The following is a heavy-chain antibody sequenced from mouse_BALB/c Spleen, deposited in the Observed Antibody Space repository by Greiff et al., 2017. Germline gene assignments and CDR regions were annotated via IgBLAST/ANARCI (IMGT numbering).Heavy chain of an antibody. V-gene: IGHV5-17*02. CDR1: GFTFSSFG. CDR3: AWFAY. Sequence: EVQRVESGGGLVQPGGSRKLSCAASGFTFSSFGMHWVRQAPEKGLEWVAYISSGSSTIYYADTVKGRFTISRDNPKNPLFLQMTSLRSEDTAMYYCAWFAYWGQGTLVTVSA. CDR2: ISSGSSTI. J-gene: IGHJ3*01.